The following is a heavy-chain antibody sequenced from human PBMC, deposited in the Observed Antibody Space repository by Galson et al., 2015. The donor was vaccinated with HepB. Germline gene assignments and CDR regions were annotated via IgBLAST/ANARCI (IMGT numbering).Heavy chain of an antibody. CDR2: IYPGDSET. D-gene: IGHD1-1*01. CDR3: ARKNQRAAGNFDY. J-gene: IGHJ4*02. V-gene: IGHV5-51*01. CDR1: GYNFNNYW. Sequence: QSGAEVKKPGESLRISCQGSGYNFNNYWIAWVRQVPGKGLEWMGVIYPGDSETVSSPSFQGRVTISVDKSINTAYLQWSRLKASDTAMYYCARKNQRAAGNFDYWGQGTLVTVSS.